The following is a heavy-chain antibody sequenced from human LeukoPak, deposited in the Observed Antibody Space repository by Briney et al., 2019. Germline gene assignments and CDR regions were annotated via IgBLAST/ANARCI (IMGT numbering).Heavy chain of an antibody. CDR2: ISYDGSNK. CDR1: GFTFSSYG. Sequence: GGSLRLSCAASGFTFSSYGMHWVRQAPGKGLEWVAVISYDGSNKYYADYVKGRFTISRDNSKNTLYLQMNSLRAEDTAVYYCAKGSWTVDYWGQGTLVTVSS. D-gene: IGHD3-10*01. CDR3: AKGSWTVDY. J-gene: IGHJ4*02. V-gene: IGHV3-30*18.